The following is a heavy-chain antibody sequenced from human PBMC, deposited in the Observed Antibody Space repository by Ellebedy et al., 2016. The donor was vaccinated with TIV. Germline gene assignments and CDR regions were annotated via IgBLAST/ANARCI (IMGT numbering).Heavy chain of an antibody. Sequence: GGSLRLXXVVSGFSFSSYGMHWVRQAPGKGLEWVAVISHDGNDKYYGDSVKGRFTISRDKSRNTLYLQMNSLRVEDTAVYFCARDGSQGGWGWGRDFDYWGQGTLVTVSS. J-gene: IGHJ4*02. D-gene: IGHD3-16*01. V-gene: IGHV3-30*03. CDR1: GFSFSSYG. CDR2: ISHDGNDK. CDR3: ARDGSQGGWGWGRDFDY.